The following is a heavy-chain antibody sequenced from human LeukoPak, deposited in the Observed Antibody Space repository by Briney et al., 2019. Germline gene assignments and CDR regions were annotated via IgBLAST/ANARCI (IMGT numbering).Heavy chain of an antibody. CDR1: GFTFSSYA. D-gene: IGHD3-3*01. CDR2: ISYDGSNK. CDR3: ARDNTIFGVAATYYFDY. V-gene: IGHV3-30-3*01. Sequence: PGGSLRLSCAASGFTFSSYAMHWVRQAPGKGLEWVAVISYDGSNKYYADSVKGRFTISRDNSKNTLYLQMNSLRAEDTAVYYCARDNTIFGVAATYYFDYWGQGTLVTVSS. J-gene: IGHJ4*02.